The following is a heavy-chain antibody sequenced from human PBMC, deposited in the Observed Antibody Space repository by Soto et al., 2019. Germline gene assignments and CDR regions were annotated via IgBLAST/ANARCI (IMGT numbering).Heavy chain of an antibody. CDR3: AREGELGYCSGGSCYSEVAFDS. Sequence: QVQLVESGGGVVQPGRSLRLSCAASGFTFSSYGMHWVRQAPGKGLEWVAVIWYDGSNKYYADSVKGRFTISRDNSKNTLYLQMNSVRAEDTAVYYCAREGELGYCSGGSCYSEVAFDSWGQGTLVTVSS. J-gene: IGHJ4*02. D-gene: IGHD2-15*01. V-gene: IGHV3-33*01. CDR2: IWYDGSNK. CDR1: GFTFSSYG.